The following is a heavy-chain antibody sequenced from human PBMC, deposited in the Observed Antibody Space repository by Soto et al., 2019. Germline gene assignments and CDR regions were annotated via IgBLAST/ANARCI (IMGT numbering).Heavy chain of an antibody. J-gene: IGHJ5*02. V-gene: IGHV3-30*18. Sequence: QVQLVESGGGVVQPGRSLRLSCAASGFTFSSYGMHWVRQAPGKGLEWVAVISYDGSNKYYADSVKCRFTISRDNSKNTLYLQMNSLRAEDTAVYYCAKAYYDFWSGYYEDNWFDPWGQGTLVTVSS. D-gene: IGHD3-3*01. CDR3: AKAYYDFWSGYYEDNWFDP. CDR2: ISYDGSNK. CDR1: GFTFSSYG.